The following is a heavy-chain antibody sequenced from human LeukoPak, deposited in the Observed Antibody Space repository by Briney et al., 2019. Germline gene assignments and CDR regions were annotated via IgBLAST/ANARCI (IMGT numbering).Heavy chain of an antibody. V-gene: IGHV2-5*02. Sequence: SGPTLVKPTQTLTPTCTFSGFSLNTNGVGVGWIRQPPGKALEWLALIYWDADKRYSPSLKSRLTVTKDTSKNQVVLTMTNMDLVDTATYYCARVGFCSSTSCYSGAYYFDYWGQGTLVTVSS. CDR2: IYWDADK. CDR3: ARVGFCSSTSCYSGAYYFDY. D-gene: IGHD2-2*02. J-gene: IGHJ4*02. CDR1: GFSLNTNGVG.